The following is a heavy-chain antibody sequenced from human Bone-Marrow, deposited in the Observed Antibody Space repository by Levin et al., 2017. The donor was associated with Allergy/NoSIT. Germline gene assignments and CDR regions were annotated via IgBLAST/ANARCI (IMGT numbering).Heavy chain of an antibody. Sequence: SVKVSCKASGGTFSSYAISWVRQAPGQGLEWMGGIIPIFGTANYAQKFQGRVTITADESTSTAYMELSSLRSEDTAVYYCARPKEMATTYGPFDYWGQGTLVTVSS. CDR2: IIPIFGTA. V-gene: IGHV1-69*13. J-gene: IGHJ4*02. D-gene: IGHD5-24*01. CDR1: GGTFSSYA. CDR3: ARPKEMATTYGPFDY.